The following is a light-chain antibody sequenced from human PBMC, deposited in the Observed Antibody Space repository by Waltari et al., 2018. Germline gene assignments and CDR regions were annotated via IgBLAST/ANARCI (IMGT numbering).Light chain of an antibody. CDR1: GLPKQY. CDR2: DDN. CDR3: YSKETDGGSQGK. Sequence: YDLTQPPSVSVSPGQTAAIPCSGGGLPKQYTFWYQQKSDQTPVLVMYDDNNRPSGLPGRSSGSSAGTVATLIITGAQVDDEADYYCYSKETDGGSQGKIGGGTKLTVL. J-gene: IGLJ2*01. V-gene: IGLV3-10*01.